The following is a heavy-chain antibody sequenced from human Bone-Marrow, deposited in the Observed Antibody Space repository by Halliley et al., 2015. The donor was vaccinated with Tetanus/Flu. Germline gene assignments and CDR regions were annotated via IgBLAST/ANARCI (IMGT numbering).Heavy chain of an antibody. CDR3: ARLPPTVTTPYYFDY. CDR2: IYPGDSDT. CDR1: GYSFTGYW. D-gene: IGHD4-17*01. V-gene: IGHV5-51*03. J-gene: IGHJ4*02. Sequence: QLVQSGAEVKKPGESLKISCRGSGYSFTGYWIGWVRQMPGKGLECMGIIYPGDSDTRYSPSFQGQVTISADKSFNTAYLQWSSLKASATAMYYCARLPPTVTTPYYFDYWGQGSLVTVSS.